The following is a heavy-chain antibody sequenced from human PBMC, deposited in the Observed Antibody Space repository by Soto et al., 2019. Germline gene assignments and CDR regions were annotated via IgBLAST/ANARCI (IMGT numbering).Heavy chain of an antibody. CDR2: INAGNGNT. J-gene: IGHJ4*02. D-gene: IGHD3-22*01. CDR1: GFTFTTHA. V-gene: IGHV1-3*01. Sequence: QVNLVQSGAEVKEPGASVKVSCKTSGFTFTTHAIHWVRQAPGQSLEWMGWINAGNGNTKYSQRFQDRVTITRDTSASTAYMELSSLRSEDRAVYYCARRNSSGPIDHWGQGTLVTVSS. CDR3: ARRNSSGPIDH.